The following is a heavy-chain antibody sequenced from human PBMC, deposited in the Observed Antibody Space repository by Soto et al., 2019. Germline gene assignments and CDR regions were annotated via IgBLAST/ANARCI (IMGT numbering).Heavy chain of an antibody. J-gene: IGHJ4*02. V-gene: IGHV3-30*18. CDR1: GFPFSRDG. D-gene: IGHD4-17*01. CDR3: AKELKYYGDFTCDY. Sequence: QVQLVESGGGVVQPGRSLRLSCAASGFPFSRDGMHWVRQAPGQGLEWVAVISHAASNKYYADSVKGRFTISRDNSKNTLNLQMNSLRAEDTAVYYCAKELKYYGDFTCDYWGQGTLVTVSS. CDR2: ISHAASNK.